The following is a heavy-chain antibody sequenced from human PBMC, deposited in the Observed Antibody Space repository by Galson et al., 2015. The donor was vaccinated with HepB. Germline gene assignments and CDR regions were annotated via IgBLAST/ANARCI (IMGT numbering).Heavy chain of an antibody. CDR1: GGSISSGGYY. J-gene: IGHJ4*02. CDR3: ATAPYYYDSSGYYPPHFDY. D-gene: IGHD3-22*01. Sequence: TLSLTCTVSGGSISSGGYYWSWIRQHPGKGLEWIGYIYYSGSTYYNPSLKSRVTISVDTSKNQFSLKLSSVTAADTAVYYCATAPYYYDSSGYYPPHFDYWGQGTLVTVSS. V-gene: IGHV4-31*03. CDR2: IYYSGST.